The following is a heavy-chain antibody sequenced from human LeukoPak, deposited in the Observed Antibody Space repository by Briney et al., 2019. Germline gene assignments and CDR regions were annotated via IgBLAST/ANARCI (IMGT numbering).Heavy chain of an antibody. CDR1: GFTFTSSA. Sequence: SVKVSCKASGFTFTSSAMQWVRQARGQRLEWIGWIVVGSGNTNYAQKFQERVTITRDMSTSTAYMGLSSLRSEDTAVYYCAADYYYDSSGYFPPGGYWGQGTLVTVSS. D-gene: IGHD3-22*01. J-gene: IGHJ4*02. V-gene: IGHV1-58*02. CDR2: IVVGSGNT. CDR3: AADYYYDSSGYFPPGGY.